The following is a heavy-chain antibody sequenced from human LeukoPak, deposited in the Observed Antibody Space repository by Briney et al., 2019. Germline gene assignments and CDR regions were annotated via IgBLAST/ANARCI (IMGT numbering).Heavy chain of an antibody. J-gene: IGHJ4*02. CDR1: GFTFSSYS. CDR3: ARTLGGYSYGYVGYYFDY. D-gene: IGHD5-18*01. CDR2: ISSSNSYI. Sequence: GGSLRLSCAASGFTFSSYSMYWVRQAPGKGLEWVSSISSSNSYIYYADSVKGRFTISRDNAKNSLYLQMNSLRAEDTAVYYCARTLGGYSYGYVGYYFDYWGQGTLVTVSS. V-gene: IGHV3-21*01.